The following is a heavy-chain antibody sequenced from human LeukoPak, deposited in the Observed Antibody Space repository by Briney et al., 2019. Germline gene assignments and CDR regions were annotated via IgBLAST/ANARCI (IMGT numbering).Heavy chain of an antibody. CDR2: ISWNSGSI. CDR3: AKDSGYNWNPGPDNWFDP. V-gene: IGHV3-9*01. Sequence: GGSLRLSCAASGFTFDDYAMHWVRQAPGKGLEWVSGISWNSGSIGYADSVKGRFAISRDNAKNSLYLQMNSLRAEDTALYYCAKDSGYNWNPGPDNWFDPWGQGTLVTVSS. J-gene: IGHJ5*02. D-gene: IGHD1-20*01. CDR1: GFTFDDYA.